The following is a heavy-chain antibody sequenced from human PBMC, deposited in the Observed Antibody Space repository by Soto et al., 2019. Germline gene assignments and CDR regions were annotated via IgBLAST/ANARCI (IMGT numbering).Heavy chain of an antibody. J-gene: IGHJ4*02. Sequence: QVQLVESGGGVVQPGRSLRLSCAASGFTFSSYAMHWVRQAPGKGLEWVAVISYDGSNKYYADSVKGRFTISRDNSKNTLYRQMNSLRAEDTAVDNCARAGYSYGWANGSDYCGQGTLVTVSS. CDR3: ARAGYSYGWANGSDY. D-gene: IGHD5-18*01. CDR1: GFTFSSYA. CDR2: ISYDGSNK. V-gene: IGHV3-30-3*01.